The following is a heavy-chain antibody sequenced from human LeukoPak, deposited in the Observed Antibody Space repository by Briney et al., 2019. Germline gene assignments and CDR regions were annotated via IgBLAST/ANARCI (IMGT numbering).Heavy chain of an antibody. CDR1: GYTFTDYY. Sequence: ASVKVSCKASGYTFTDYYIHWVRQAPGQGLEWMGWISPNSGGTNYAQKFQGRVTMTTDTSISTAHMEVSRLRSDDTAVYYCVASPNTKFFDHWGQGTLVTDSS. V-gene: IGHV1-2*02. D-gene: IGHD3-3*01. CDR3: VASPNTKFFDH. J-gene: IGHJ4*02. CDR2: ISPNSGGT.